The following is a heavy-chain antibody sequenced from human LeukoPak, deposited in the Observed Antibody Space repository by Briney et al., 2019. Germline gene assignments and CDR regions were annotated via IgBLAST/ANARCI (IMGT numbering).Heavy chain of an antibody. D-gene: IGHD1-26*01. CDR3: ARDPNSGANY. V-gene: IGHV3-30*02. CDR2: IRYDGSNK. J-gene: IGHJ4*02. CDR1: GFTFSSYG. Sequence: PGGSLRLSCAASGFTFSSYGMHWVRQAPGKGLEWVAFIRYDGSNKYYADSVKGRFTISRDNSKDTLYLQMNSLRAEDTAVYYCARDPNSGANYWGQGTLVTVSS.